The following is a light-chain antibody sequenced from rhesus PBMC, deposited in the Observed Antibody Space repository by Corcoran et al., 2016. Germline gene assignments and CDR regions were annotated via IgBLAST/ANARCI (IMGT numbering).Light chain of an antibody. V-gene: IGKV3-24*04. CDR1: QSVGSS. CDR3: LQFSNWPRT. CDR2: GAS. J-gene: IGKJ3*01. Sequence: EIVMTQSPATLSLSPGERATLSCRASQSVGSSLTWHQQKPGQAPRLLIYGASSRAPGIPDRFSGSGSGTDFTLNISSLEPEDVAVYYCLQFSNWPRTFGPGTKLDIK.